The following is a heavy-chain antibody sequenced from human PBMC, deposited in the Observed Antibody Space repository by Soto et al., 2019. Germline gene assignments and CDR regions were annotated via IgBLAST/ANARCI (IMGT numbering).Heavy chain of an antibody. CDR2: TYYRSRWYN. J-gene: IGHJ6*03. CDR3: AGTTSHYWYYMDV. V-gene: IGHV6-1*01. D-gene: IGHD1-7*01. Sequence: PSQTLSLTCAISGDSVSSNNAAWNWIRQSPSRGLEWLGRTYYRSRWYNDYAVSVKSRITVNPDTSKNQFSLQLTSVTPEYTAVYYCAGTTSHYWYYMDVWGKGTTVTVSS. CDR1: GDSVSSNNAA.